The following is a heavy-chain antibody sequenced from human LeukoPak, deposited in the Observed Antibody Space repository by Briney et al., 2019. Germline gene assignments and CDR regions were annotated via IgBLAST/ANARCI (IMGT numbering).Heavy chain of an antibody. CDR3: ARGLDSSGFPQWFDP. V-gene: IGHV4-61*02. CDR2: IYTSGST. CDR1: GGSISSGSYY. J-gene: IGHJ5*02. D-gene: IGHD3-22*01. Sequence: SETLSLTCTVSGGSISSGSYYWSWIRQPAGKGLEWIGRIYTSGSTNYNPSLKSRVTISVDTSKNQFSLKLSSVTAADTAVYYCARGLDSSGFPQWFDPWGQGTLVTVSS.